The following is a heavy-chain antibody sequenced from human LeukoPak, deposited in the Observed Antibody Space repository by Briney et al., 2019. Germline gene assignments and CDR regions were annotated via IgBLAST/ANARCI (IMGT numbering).Heavy chain of an antibody. CDR2: INHSGST. J-gene: IGHJ4*02. Sequence: PSETLSLTCAVYGGSFSGYYWSWIRQPPAKGLEWIGEINHSGSTNYNPSLKSRVTISVDTSKNQFSLKLSSVTAADTAVYYCARRKATWGPVTPYYFDYWGQGTLFTVSS. CDR3: ARRKATWGPVTPYYFDY. D-gene: IGHD7-27*01. CDR1: GGSFSGYY. V-gene: IGHV4-34*01.